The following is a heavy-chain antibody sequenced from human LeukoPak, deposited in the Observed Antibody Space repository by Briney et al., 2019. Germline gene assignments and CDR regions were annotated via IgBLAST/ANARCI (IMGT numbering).Heavy chain of an antibody. CDR3: ARGRGGVYYGSGSYYKPRDFDY. CDR1: GYTFTGYY. V-gene: IGHV1-2*02. CDR2: INPNSGGT. Sequence: ASVKLSCKASGYTFTGYYMHWVRQAPGQGLEWMGWINPNSGGTNYAQKFQGRVTMTRDTSISTASMALSRLRSDAPAVYYCARGRGGVYYGSGSYYKPRDFDYWGQGSLVTVSS. D-gene: IGHD3-10*01. J-gene: IGHJ4*02.